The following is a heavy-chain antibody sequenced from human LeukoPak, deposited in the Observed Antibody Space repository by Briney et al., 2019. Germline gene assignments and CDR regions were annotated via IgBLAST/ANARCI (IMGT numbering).Heavy chain of an antibody. Sequence: SETLSLTCTVSGGSISSSSYYWGWIRQPPGKGLEWIGSIYYSGSTYYNPSLKSRVTISVDTSKNQFSLKLNSVTAADTAVYYCSRTGTSVAARVTFDTWGQGILVTVSS. J-gene: IGHJ5*02. V-gene: IGHV4-39*07. CDR1: GGSISSSSYY. D-gene: IGHD6-6*01. CDR2: IYYSGST. CDR3: SRTGTSVAARVTFDT.